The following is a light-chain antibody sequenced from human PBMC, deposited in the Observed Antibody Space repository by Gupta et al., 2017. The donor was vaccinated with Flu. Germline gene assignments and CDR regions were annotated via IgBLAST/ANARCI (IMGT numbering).Light chain of an antibody. V-gene: IGLV1-44*01. CDR1: SSNIGSNT. CDR3: AAWDDSLNGYV. Sequence: QSVLTQPPSASEPPGQRVTISCSGSSSNIGSNTVNWYQQLPGTAPKVLIYTNNQRPSGVPDRFSGSKSGTSASLAISGLQPEDEADYYCAAWDDSLNGYVFGTGTKVTVL. CDR2: TNN. J-gene: IGLJ1*01.